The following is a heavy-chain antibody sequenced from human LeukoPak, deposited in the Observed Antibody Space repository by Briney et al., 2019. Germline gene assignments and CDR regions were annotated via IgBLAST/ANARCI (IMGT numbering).Heavy chain of an antibody. J-gene: IGHJ3*02. CDR3: ARVVASATTIDI. CDR1: GGSISSGSYY. V-gene: IGHV4-61*02. D-gene: IGHD6-13*01. Sequence: SQTLSLTCTVSGGSISSGSYYWSWIRQPAGKGLEWIGRIYTSGSTNYNPSLKSRVTISVDTSKNQFSLKLSSVTAADTAVYYCARVVASATTIDIWGQGTMVTVSS. CDR2: IYTSGST.